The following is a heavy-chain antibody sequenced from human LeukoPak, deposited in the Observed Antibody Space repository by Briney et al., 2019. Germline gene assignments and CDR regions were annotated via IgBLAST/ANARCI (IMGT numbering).Heavy chain of an antibody. CDR2: ISGSGGST. J-gene: IGHJ4*02. CDR3: AIHVDTAMVVKLIPFDY. Sequence: GGSLRLSCAASGFTFSSYAMSWVRQAPGKGLEWVSAISGSGGSTYYADSVKGRFTISRDNSKNTLYLQMNSLRAEDTAVYYCAIHVDTAMVVKLIPFDYWGQGTLVTVSS. D-gene: IGHD5-18*01. V-gene: IGHV3-23*01. CDR1: GFTFSSYA.